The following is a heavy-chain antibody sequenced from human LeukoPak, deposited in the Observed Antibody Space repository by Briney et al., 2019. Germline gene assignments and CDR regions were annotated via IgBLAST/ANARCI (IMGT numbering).Heavy chain of an antibody. J-gene: IGHJ4*02. CDR1: GLTFSDYY. CDR2: ISSSGSTI. V-gene: IGHV3-11*01. Sequence: PGGSLRLSCAASGLTFSDYYMSWIRQAPGKGLEWVSYISSSGSTIYYADSVKGRFTISRDNAKNSLYLQMNSLRAEDTAVYYCARVTAMVKVVDYWGQGTLVTVSS. D-gene: IGHD5-18*01. CDR3: ARVTAMVKVVDY.